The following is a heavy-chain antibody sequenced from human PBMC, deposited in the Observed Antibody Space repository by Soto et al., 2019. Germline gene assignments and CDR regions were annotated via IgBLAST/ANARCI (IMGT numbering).Heavy chain of an antibody. D-gene: IGHD3-3*01. Sequence: ASVRLSCAASGFTFSSYAMSWVRQAPGKGLEWVSAISGSGGSTYYADSVKGRFTISRDNSKNTLYLQMNSLRAEDTAVYYCAKDYLGYDFWSGYSPTPDFDYWGQGTLVTVS. V-gene: IGHV3-23*01. CDR3: AKDYLGYDFWSGYSPTPDFDY. CDR2: ISGSGGST. J-gene: IGHJ4*02. CDR1: GFTFSSYA.